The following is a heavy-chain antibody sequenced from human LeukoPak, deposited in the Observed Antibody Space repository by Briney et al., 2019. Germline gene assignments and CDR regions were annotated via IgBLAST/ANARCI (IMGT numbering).Heavy chain of an antibody. D-gene: IGHD1-26*01. V-gene: IGHV3-30*18. CDR2: ISYDGSNK. Sequence: PGRSLRLSCAASGFTISSYGMHWVRQAPGKGLEWVAVISYDGSNKYYADSVKGRFTISRDNSKNTLYLQMNSLRAEDTAVYYCAKEWELLYFQHWGQGTLVTVSS. J-gene: IGHJ1*01. CDR1: GFTISSYG. CDR3: AKEWELLYFQH.